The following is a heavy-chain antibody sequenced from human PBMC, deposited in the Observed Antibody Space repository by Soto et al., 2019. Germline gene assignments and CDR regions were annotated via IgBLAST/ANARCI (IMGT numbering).Heavy chain of an antibody. V-gene: IGHV1-69*06. CDR1: GGTFSGYA. J-gene: IGHJ3*02. CDR2: IIPIFGTA. D-gene: IGHD3-10*01. CDR3: AREKEGMVRGVIGNDAFDI. Sequence: SVKVSCKASGGTFSGYAISWVRQAPGQGLEWMGGIIPIFGTANDAQKFQGRVTITADKSTSTAYMELSSLRSEDTAVYYCAREKEGMVRGVIGNDAFDIWGQGTMVTVS.